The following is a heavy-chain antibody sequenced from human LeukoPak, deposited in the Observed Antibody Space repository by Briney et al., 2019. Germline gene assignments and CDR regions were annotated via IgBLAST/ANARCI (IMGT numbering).Heavy chain of an antibody. CDR1: GYTFTGYY. Sequence: ASVTVSCKASGYTFTGYYMHWVRQAPGQGPEGLGWINPNSGGTNYAQKFQGRVTMTRDTSISTVYMELSRLRSDDTAVYYCARDSDSPQYYYGMDVWGQGTTVTVSS. V-gene: IGHV1-2*02. D-gene: IGHD1-26*01. J-gene: IGHJ6*02. CDR2: INPNSGGT. CDR3: ARDSDSPQYYYGMDV.